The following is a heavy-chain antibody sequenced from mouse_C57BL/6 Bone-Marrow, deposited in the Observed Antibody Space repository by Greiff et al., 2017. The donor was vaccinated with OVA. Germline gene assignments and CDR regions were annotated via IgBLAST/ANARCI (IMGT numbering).Heavy chain of an antibody. CDR2: IYPGGGYT. CDR3: ARWGYSNDGVYFDY. V-gene: IGHV1-63*01. D-gene: IGHD2-12*01. CDR1: GYSFTNYW. Sequence: QVQLHQSGAELVRPGTSVKLSCKASGYSFTNYWIGWAKQRPGHGLEWIGDIYPGGGYTNYNEKFKGKATLTADKSSSTAYMQFSSLTSEDSAIYDCARWGYSNDGVYFDYWGQGTTLTVSS. J-gene: IGHJ2*01.